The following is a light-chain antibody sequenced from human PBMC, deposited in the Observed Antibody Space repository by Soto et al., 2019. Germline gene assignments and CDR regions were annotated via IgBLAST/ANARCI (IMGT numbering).Light chain of an antibody. CDR3: QQYNSYSG. J-gene: IGKJ4*01. CDR2: KAS. V-gene: IGKV1-5*03. Sequence: DIQMTQSPSTLSGSVGDRVTITCRASQTISSWLAWYQQKPGKAPKLLIYKASTLKSGVPSRFSGSGSGTKFTLTIASLQPDDFATYYCQQYNSYSGFGGGTKVDIK. CDR1: QTISSW.